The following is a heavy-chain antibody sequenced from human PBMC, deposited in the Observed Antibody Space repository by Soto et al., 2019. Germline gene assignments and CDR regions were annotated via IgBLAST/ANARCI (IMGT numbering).Heavy chain of an antibody. CDR2: ISHDGSKK. CDR1: GFTLSSYG. CDR3: AKDGPVTTSSGLYYYYYMDV. J-gene: IGHJ6*03. D-gene: IGHD4-4*01. V-gene: IGHV3-30*18. Sequence: GGSLRLSCAASGFTLSSYGLHWVRQPPGKGLEWVAVISHDGSKKYYVDSVKGRFTISRDNSKNTLDLQMHSLRAEDTAVYYCAKDGPVTTSSGLYYYYYMDVWGKGTTVTVSS.